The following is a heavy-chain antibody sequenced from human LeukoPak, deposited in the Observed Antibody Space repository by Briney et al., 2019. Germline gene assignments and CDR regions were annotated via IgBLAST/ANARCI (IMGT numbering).Heavy chain of an antibody. V-gene: IGHV1-2*02. D-gene: IGHD1-26*01. CDR3: ARGWTSSSGRSVGPTHDY. Sequence: ASVKVSCKASGSTFTGYYIHWARQAPGQGLEWMGWINPNSGGTNYAQKFQGRVTMTRETSISTVYMVLSRLRSDDTAVYYCARGWTSSSGRSVGPTHDYWGQGTLVTVSS. CDR1: GSTFTGYY. J-gene: IGHJ4*02. CDR2: INPNSGGT.